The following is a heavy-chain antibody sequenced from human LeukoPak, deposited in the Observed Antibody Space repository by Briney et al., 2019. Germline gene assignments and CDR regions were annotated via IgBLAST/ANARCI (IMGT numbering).Heavy chain of an antibody. CDR3: ARDLGLRYFDWLLQQYYYYYMDV. CDR1: GGTFSSYA. J-gene: IGHJ6*03. CDR2: INPNSGGT. V-gene: IGHV1-2*02. Sequence: ASVKVSCKASGGTFSSYAISWVRQAPGQGLEWMGWINPNSGGTNYAQKFQGRVTMTRDTSISTAYMELSRLRSDDTAVYYCARDLGLRYFDWLLQQYYYYYMDVWGKGTTVTISS. D-gene: IGHD3-9*01.